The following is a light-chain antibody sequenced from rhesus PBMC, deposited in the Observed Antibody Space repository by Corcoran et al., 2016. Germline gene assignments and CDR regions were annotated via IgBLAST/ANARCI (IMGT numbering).Light chain of an antibody. CDR3: QQYYGYPWT. V-gene: IGKV1-21*01. J-gene: IGKJ1*01. CDR1: QGISSW. CDR2: PAS. Sequence: DIQMTQSPSSLSASVGDRVTITCQASQGISSWLVWYQQKPGKAHKLLTYPASSLQSGVPTRFSGSASGTDFTLTISSLQPEDFATYYCQQYYGYPWTFGRGTKVEIK.